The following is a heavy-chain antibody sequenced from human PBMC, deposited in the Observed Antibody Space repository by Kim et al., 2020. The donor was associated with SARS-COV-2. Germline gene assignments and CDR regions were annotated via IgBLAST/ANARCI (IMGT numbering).Heavy chain of an antibody. J-gene: IGHJ4*02. D-gene: IGHD1-26*01. V-gene: IGHV6-1*01. Sequence: DYAVSVKRRITINPDTSKNQFSLQLNSVTPEDTAVYYCARDLVATGDFDYWGQGTLVTVSS. CDR3: ARDLVATGDFDY.